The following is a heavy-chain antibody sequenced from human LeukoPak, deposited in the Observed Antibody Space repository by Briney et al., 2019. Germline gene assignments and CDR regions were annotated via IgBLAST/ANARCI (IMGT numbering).Heavy chain of an antibody. D-gene: IGHD1-7*01. CDR3: ARRRVTGTTDWFDP. CDR2: ISAYNGNT. CDR1: GHTFTSYG. Sequence: ASVKVSCKGSGHTFTSYGISWVRQAPGQGLEWMGWISAYNGNTNYAQKLQGRVTMTTDTTTSTVYMELRSLRYDDTAVYYCARRRVTGTTDWFDPWGQGTLVTVSS. V-gene: IGHV1-18*01. J-gene: IGHJ5*02.